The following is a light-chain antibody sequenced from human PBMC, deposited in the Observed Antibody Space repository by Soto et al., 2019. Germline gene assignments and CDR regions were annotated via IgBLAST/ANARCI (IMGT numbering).Light chain of an antibody. CDR3: SSYTSSSSDV. J-gene: IGLJ1*01. CDR1: SSDVGGYNY. CDR2: EVS. Sequence: SALTHPASVSGSPGQSITISCTGTSSDVGGYNYVSWYQQHPGKAPKLMIYEVSNRPSGVSNRFSGSKSGNTASLTISGLQAEDEADYYCSSYTSSSSDVFGTGTKVTVL. V-gene: IGLV2-14*01.